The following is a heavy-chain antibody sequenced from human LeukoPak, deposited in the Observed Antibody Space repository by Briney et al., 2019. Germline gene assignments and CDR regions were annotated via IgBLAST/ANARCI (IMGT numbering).Heavy chain of an antibody. CDR3: ARDQSVRVAGVFDI. V-gene: IGHV3-30*04. J-gene: IGHJ3*02. CDR1: GFTFSSYA. D-gene: IGHD3-10*01. Sequence: GGSLRLSCAASGFTFSSYAMHWVRQAPGKGLEWVAVISYDGSNKYYADSVKGRFTISRDNSKNTLYLQMNSLRAEDTAVYYCARDQSVRVAGVFDIWGQGTMVTVSS. CDR2: ISYDGSNK.